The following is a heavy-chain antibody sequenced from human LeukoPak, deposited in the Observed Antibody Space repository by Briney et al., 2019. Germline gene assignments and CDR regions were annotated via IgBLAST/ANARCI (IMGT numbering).Heavy chain of an antibody. V-gene: IGHV5-51*01. Sequence: GESLKISCKHSEYSFPNYCVGWVRQVPGKGLEWMGIIYPDDSDTRYSPSFQGQVTISADKSISTAYLQWSSLKASDTAMYYCARHSGRWFGEWNYYYYYMDVWGKGTTVTVSS. CDR1: EYSFPNYC. J-gene: IGHJ6*03. CDR2: IYPDDSDT. D-gene: IGHD3-10*01. CDR3: ARHSGRWFGEWNYYYYYMDV.